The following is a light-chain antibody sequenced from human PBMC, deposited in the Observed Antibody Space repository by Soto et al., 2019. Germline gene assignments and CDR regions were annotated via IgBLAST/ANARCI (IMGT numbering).Light chain of an antibody. J-gene: IGLJ3*02. Sequence: QSALTQPASVSGSPGQSITLSCTGTSTDVGKYDLVSWYQQHPGKAPKVMIFEVSKRPSGVSSRFSGSKSGNTASLTISGLQAEDEADYYCCSYALSGALVFGGGTQLTVL. CDR2: EVS. V-gene: IGLV2-23*02. CDR3: CSYALSGALV. CDR1: STDVGKYDL.